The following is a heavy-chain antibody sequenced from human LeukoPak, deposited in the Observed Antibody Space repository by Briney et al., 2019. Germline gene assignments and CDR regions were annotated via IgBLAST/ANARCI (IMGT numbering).Heavy chain of an antibody. CDR2: ISSTGSPI. CDR3: ARAEGYGGELDS. V-gene: IGHV3-48*01. CDR1: GVNFNTDS. Sequence: GGSLRLSCAAFGVNFNTDSMSWVRQAPGKGLEWLSYISSTGSPIYYADSVKGRFIISRENSKNRLYLQMNSLRAEDTAVYYCARAEGYGGELDSWGQGTLVTASS. J-gene: IGHJ4*02. D-gene: IGHD4-23*01.